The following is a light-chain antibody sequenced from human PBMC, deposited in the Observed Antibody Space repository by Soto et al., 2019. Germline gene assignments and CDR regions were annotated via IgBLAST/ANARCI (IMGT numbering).Light chain of an antibody. Sequence: DIQMTQSPSTLSGSVGDSVTITCRASQTISSWLAWYQQKPGKAPKLLIYKASTLKSGVPSRFSGSGSGTDFTLTISSLQPEDFATYYCQQSYSTPRTFGQGTKVDIK. CDR2: KAS. CDR1: QTISSW. J-gene: IGKJ1*01. CDR3: QQSYSTPRT. V-gene: IGKV1-5*03.